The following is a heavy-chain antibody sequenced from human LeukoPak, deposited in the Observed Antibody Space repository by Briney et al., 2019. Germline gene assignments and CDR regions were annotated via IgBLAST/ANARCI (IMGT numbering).Heavy chain of an antibody. V-gene: IGHV3-23*01. CDR1: GFTFTRYS. CDR3: VKEGLLGGYYFDL. J-gene: IGHJ4*02. CDR2: ITGRGDRT. Sequence: GRSLRLSCAASGFTFTRYSMAWVRQAPGGGLDWVSTITGRGDRTFYADSVKGRFTVSRDNSRDTVFLQMNSLGDEDTAVYYCVKEGLLGGYYFDLWGQGALVTVSS. D-gene: IGHD1-26*01.